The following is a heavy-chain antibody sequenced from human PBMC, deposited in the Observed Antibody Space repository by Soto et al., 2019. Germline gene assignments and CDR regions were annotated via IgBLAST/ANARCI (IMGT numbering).Heavy chain of an antibody. CDR3: ATPWSSSGPSYFDY. Sequence: GGSLRLSCAASGFTFSSYAMSWVRQAPGKGLEWVSAISGSGGSKYYGDSVKGRFTISRDNSKNTLYLQMNSLTAEDTAVYYCATPWSSSGPSYFDYWGQGTLVTVSS. J-gene: IGHJ4*02. D-gene: IGHD6-6*01. CDR1: GFTFSSYA. CDR2: ISGSGGSK. V-gene: IGHV3-23*01.